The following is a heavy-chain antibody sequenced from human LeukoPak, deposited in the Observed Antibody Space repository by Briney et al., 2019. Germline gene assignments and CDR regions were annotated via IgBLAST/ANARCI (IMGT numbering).Heavy chain of an antibody. CDR3: ARGVRGVANSLSNY. Sequence: SETLSLTCTVSGGSISSYYWSWIRQPPGKGLEWIGFISFSGSTNYNPSLKSRVTISVDTSKNQFSLKLSSVTAADTAVYYCARGVRGVANSLSNYWGQGTLVTVSS. CDR2: ISFSGST. CDR1: GGSISSYY. D-gene: IGHD3-10*01. J-gene: IGHJ4*02. V-gene: IGHV4-59*12.